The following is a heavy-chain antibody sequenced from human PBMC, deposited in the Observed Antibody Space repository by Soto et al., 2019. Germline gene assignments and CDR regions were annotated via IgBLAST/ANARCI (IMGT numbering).Heavy chain of an antibody. V-gene: IGHV1-69*06. D-gene: IGHD3-16*02. CDR1: GGTFSAYA. J-gene: IGHJ6*02. CDR3: ARANPTKYYDYVWGDYRRGGMDV. Sequence: QLQLVQSGAEVKKPGSSVKVSCKASGGTFSAYAISWVRQAPGQGLEWMGGILPLSGTTNYTQRFQGRVTISADKSTSTAYMELRSLRSEDTGVYYCARANPTKYYDYVWGDYRRGGMDVWGQGTTVTVSS. CDR2: ILPLSGTT.